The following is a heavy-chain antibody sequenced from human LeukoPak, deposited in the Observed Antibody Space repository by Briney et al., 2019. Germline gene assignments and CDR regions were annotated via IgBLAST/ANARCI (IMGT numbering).Heavy chain of an antibody. J-gene: IGHJ4*02. CDR1: GFTLSTYW. D-gene: IGHD6-19*01. CDR2: HTPEGVAT. CDR3: ARARWSSTGWFLGY. Sequence: GESLRLSRAPSGFTLSTYWMHWLPGSPGKGLVWVSRHTPEGVATTYTDSIKGRFDISRENAKDILHRKMNNLRAEETAGYYCARARWSSTGWFLGYWGQGTLVTVSS. V-gene: IGHV3-74*03.